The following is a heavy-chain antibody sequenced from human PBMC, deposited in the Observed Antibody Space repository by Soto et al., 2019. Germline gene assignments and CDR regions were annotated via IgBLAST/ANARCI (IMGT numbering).Heavy chain of an antibody. CDR3: ARGKFPFTFDY. CDR2: IYYSGST. Sequence: SETLSLICTVSGGSISTYYWSWIRQPPGKGLEWIGYIYYSGSTNYNPSLKSRVTISEDASKNQFSLKLSSVTAADTAVYYCARGKFPFTFDYWGQGTLVTVSS. CDR1: GGSISTYY. V-gene: IGHV4-59*01. J-gene: IGHJ4*02. D-gene: IGHD3-10*01.